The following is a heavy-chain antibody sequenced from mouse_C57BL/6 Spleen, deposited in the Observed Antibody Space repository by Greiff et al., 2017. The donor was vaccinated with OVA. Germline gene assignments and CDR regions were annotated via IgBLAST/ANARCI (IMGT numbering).Heavy chain of an antibody. Sequence: EVKLMESGPGLVKPSQSLSLTCSVTGYSITSGYYWNWIRQFPGNKLEWMGYISYDGSNNYNPSLKNRISITRDTSKNQFFLKLNSVTTEDTATYYCARDWADYYAMDYWGQGTSVTVSS. V-gene: IGHV3-6*01. CDR1: GYSITSGYY. J-gene: IGHJ4*01. D-gene: IGHD4-1*01. CDR3: ARDWADYYAMDY. CDR2: ISYDGSN.